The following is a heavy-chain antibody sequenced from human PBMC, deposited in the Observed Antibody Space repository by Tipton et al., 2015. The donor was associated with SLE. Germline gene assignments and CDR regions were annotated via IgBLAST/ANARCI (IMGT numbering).Heavy chain of an antibody. Sequence: QVQLVQSGAEVKKPGASVIVSCKASGYTFIDYYMHWVRQAPGQGLEWMGWISPYNDNTNYAQKLQGRITMTTDTSTTTAYMELRSLTSDDTAVYYCAREMTNYYYGMDVWGQGTTVTVSS. J-gene: IGHJ6*02. CDR2: ISPYNDNT. CDR3: AREMTNYYYGMDV. CDR1: GYTFIDYY. V-gene: IGHV1-18*04.